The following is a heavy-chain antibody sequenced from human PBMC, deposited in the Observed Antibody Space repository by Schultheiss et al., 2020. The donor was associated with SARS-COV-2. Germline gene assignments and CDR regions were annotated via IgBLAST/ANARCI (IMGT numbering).Heavy chain of an antibody. V-gene: IGHV5-51*01. D-gene: IGHD2-15*01. J-gene: IGHJ6*02. CDR1: GYSFTSYW. Sequence: GESLKISCKGSGYSFTSYWIGWVRQMPGKGLEWMGIIYPGDSDTRYSPSFQGQVTISADKSISTAYLQWSSLKASDTAMYYCARHGDPFEMDPLLLSHYGMDVWGQGTTVTVSS. CDR2: IYPGDSDT. CDR3: ARHGDPFEMDPLLLSHYGMDV.